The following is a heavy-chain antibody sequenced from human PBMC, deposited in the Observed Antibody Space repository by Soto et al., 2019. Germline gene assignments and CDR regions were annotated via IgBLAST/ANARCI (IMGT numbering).Heavy chain of an antibody. CDR2: ISNDGNKK. J-gene: IGHJ5*02. Sequence: WGSLRLSCAASGFTFSIHGMHWVRQTPGKGLEWVAVISNDGNKKYYVESVEGRFSISRDNSKSIVYLQMNNVRIEDTAKYYCAKDKVPYYDFWSGQRWFDPWGQGT. V-gene: IGHV3-30*18. D-gene: IGHD3-3*01. CDR3: AKDKVPYYDFWSGQRWFDP. CDR1: GFTFSIHG.